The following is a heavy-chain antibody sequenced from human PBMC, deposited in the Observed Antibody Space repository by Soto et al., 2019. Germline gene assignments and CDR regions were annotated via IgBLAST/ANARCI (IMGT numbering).Heavy chain of an antibody. J-gene: IGHJ5*01. Sequence: ASVKVSCKASGYIFTGYYINWVRQAPGQGLEWMGWINPNSGDTNYGQKFQGRVTMTTDTSISTAYMELSSLRSDDTAVYYCARPYCTSNSCHNWFDSWGQGTLVTVSS. V-gene: IGHV1-2*02. D-gene: IGHD2-2*01. CDR2: INPNSGDT. CDR3: ARPYCTSNSCHNWFDS. CDR1: GYIFTGYY.